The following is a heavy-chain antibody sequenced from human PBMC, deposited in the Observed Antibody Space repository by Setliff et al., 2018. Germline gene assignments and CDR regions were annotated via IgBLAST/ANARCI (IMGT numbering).Heavy chain of an antibody. D-gene: IGHD1-26*01. CDR1: GLTFSSSW. CDR2: IGPDGSQK. CDR3: ARDWDGKDY. Sequence: GSLRLSCAVSGLTFSSSWMSWVRQVPGKGLEWVANIGPDGSQKKKFYAHSVEGRFTISRDNAKNSVFLQMNSLRVEDTAMYFCARDWDGKDYWGQGTLVTVSS. V-gene: IGHV3-7*03. J-gene: IGHJ4*02.